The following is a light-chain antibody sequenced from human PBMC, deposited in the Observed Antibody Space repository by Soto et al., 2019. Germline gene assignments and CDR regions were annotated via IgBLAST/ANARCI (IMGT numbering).Light chain of an antibody. CDR1: QSISFW. CDR3: QQYDSYSVT. J-gene: IGKJ1*01. Sequence: DIQMTQSPSTLSASVGDRVTITCRASQSISFWLAWYQQKPGKAPKLLIHDASSLESGVPSRFSGSGSGTEFTLTISSLQPDDFATYYCQQYDSYSVTFGQGTKV. V-gene: IGKV1-5*01. CDR2: DAS.